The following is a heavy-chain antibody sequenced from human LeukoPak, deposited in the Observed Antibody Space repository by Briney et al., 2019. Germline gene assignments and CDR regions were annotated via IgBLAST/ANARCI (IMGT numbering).Heavy chain of an antibody. V-gene: IGHV3-23*01. CDR2: ISGSGGST. Sequence: GGSLRLSCAASGFTFSSYSMNWVRQAPGKGLEWVSAISGSGGSTYYADSVKGRFTISRDNSKNTLYLQINSLRAEDTAVYYCARGSRGWYVDWFDPWGQGTLVTVSS. J-gene: IGHJ5*02. CDR3: ARGSRGWYVDWFDP. CDR1: GFTFSSYS. D-gene: IGHD6-19*01.